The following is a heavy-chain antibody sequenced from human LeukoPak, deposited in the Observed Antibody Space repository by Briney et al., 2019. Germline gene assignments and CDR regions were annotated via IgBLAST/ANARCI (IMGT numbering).Heavy chain of an antibody. CDR1: GGTISSSSYY. Sequence: SETLSLTCTVSGGTISSSSYYWGWIRQPPGKGLEWIGSIYYSGSTYYNPSLKSRVTISVDTSKNQFSLKLSSVTAADTAVYYCARQLGYCSSTSCYADKVDYWGQGTLVTVSS. V-gene: IGHV4-39*01. CDR3: ARQLGYCSSTSCYADKVDY. D-gene: IGHD2-2*01. J-gene: IGHJ4*02. CDR2: IYYSGST.